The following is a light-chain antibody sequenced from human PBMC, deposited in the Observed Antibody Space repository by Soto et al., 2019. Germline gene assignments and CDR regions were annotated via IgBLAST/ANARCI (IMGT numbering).Light chain of an antibody. CDR1: QSVSSY. CDR3: KQRSNWPPYT. V-gene: IGKV3-11*01. Sequence: EIVLTQSPATLSLSPGERATLSCRASQSVSSYLAWYQQKPGQAPRLLIYDASNRATGIPARFSGSGSGTDFTHTISSLEPEDFAVYYCKQRSNWPPYTFGQGTKLEIK. J-gene: IGKJ2*01. CDR2: DAS.